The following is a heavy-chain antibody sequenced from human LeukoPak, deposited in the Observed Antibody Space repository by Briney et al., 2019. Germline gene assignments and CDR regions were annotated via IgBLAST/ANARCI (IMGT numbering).Heavy chain of an antibody. J-gene: IGHJ4*02. V-gene: IGHV4-38-2*02. CDR3: ARDPIYSSSRAD. CDR1: GYSISSGYY. Sequence: SETLSLTCTVSGYSISSGYYWGWIRQPPGKGLEWIGSIYHSGSTYYNPSLKSRVTISVDTSKNQFSLKLSSVTAADTAVYYCARDPIYSSSRADWSQGTLVTVSS. CDR2: IYHSGST. D-gene: IGHD6-6*01.